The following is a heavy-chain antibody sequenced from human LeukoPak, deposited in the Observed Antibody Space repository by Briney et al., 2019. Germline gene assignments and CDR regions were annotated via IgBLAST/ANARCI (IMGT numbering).Heavy chain of an antibody. V-gene: IGHV3-21*01. D-gene: IGHD6-13*01. Sequence: GGSLRLSCAASGFTFNNYYMNWVRQAPGKGLEWVSSIRSSSSDTYYADSVKGRFAISRDNAKNSLYLQMNSLRAEDTAVYYCAGGFQQLVRWSSFDYWGQGTLVTVSS. CDR3: AGGFQQLVRWSSFDY. CDR1: GFTFNNYY. J-gene: IGHJ4*02. CDR2: IRSSSSDT.